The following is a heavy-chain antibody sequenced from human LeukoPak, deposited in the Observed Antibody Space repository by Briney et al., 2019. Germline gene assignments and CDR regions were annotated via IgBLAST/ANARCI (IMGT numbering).Heavy chain of an antibody. CDR3: ARDYYDSSGYHHWYFDL. Sequence: GRSLRLSCAASGFTFSNYAIHWVRQAPGKGLEWVTIISYDGSTKYYADSVKGRFSISRDNSKNTVHLQMNSLRAEDTAVYYCARDYYDSSGYHHWYFDLWGRGTLVTVSS. V-gene: IGHV3-30*04. CDR1: GFTFSNYA. D-gene: IGHD3-22*01. CDR2: ISYDGSTK. J-gene: IGHJ2*01.